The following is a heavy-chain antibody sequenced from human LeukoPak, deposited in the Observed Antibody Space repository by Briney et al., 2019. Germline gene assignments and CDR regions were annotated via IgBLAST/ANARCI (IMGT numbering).Heavy chain of an antibody. V-gene: IGHV1-2*02. D-gene: IGHD3-22*01. CDR1: GYTFTGYY. J-gene: IGHJ6*02. CDR3: ARERPNYYDSSGYTYYYYYGMDV. Sequence: ASVKVSCKASGYTFTGYYMHWVRQAPGHGLEWMGWINPNSGGTNYAQKFQGRVTMTRDTSISTAYMELSRLRSDDTAVYYCARERPNYYDSSGYTYYYYYGMDVWGQGTTVTVSS. CDR2: INPNSGGT.